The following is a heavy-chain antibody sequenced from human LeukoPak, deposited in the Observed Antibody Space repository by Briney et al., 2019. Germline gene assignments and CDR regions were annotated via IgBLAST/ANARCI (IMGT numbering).Heavy chain of an antibody. CDR3: AKHGGSGYANNWLDL. Sequence: GGSLRLSCAASRFIFSGYAMTWVRQAPGKGLEWVSGISGSGSHTFYADSVKGWFTISRDNSKNTLYLQMNSLRAEDTAVYYCAKHGGSGYANNWLDLWGQGTLVTVSS. CDR1: RFIFSGYA. J-gene: IGHJ5*02. D-gene: IGHD3-22*01. V-gene: IGHV3-23*01. CDR2: ISGSGSHT.